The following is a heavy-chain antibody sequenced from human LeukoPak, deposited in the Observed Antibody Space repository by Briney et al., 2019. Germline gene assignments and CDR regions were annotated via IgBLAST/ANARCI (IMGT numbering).Heavy chain of an antibody. CDR3: AKSESIAARGAFDY. CDR2: ISGSGGST. J-gene: IGHJ4*02. V-gene: IGHV3-23*01. CDR1: GFSFSTFS. Sequence: PGGSLRLSCTASGFSFSTFSMSWVRQASGKGLEWVSAISGSGGSTYYADSVKGRFTISRDNSKNTLYLQMNSLRAEDTAVYYCAKSESIAARGAFDYWGQGTLVTVSS. D-gene: IGHD6-6*01.